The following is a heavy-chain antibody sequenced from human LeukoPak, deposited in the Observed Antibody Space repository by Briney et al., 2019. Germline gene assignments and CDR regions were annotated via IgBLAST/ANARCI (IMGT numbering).Heavy chain of an antibody. CDR1: GYTFTNFA. CDR3: ARGFESVDWYPEYFQH. V-gene: IGHV1-18*04. J-gene: IGHJ1*01. Sequence: ASVKVSCKASGYTFTNFAISWVRQAPGQGLEWMGWISAHNGNTNYAQKVQGRVTMTTDTSATTAYMELRSLRSDDTAVYYCARGFESVDWYPEYFQHWGQGTLVTVSS. D-gene: IGHD3-9*01. CDR2: ISAHNGNT.